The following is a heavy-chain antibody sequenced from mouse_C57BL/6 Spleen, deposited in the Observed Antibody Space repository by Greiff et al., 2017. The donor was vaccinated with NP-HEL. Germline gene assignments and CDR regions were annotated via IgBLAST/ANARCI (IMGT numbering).Heavy chain of an antibody. CDR3: TRRYFDV. CDR2: IDPETGGT. Sequence: VQLQQSGAELVRPGASVTLSCKASGYTFTDYEMHWVKQTPVHGLEWIGAIDPETGGTAYNQKFKGKAILTADKSSSTAYMELRSLSSEDSAVYYCTRRYFDVWGTGTTVTVSS. V-gene: IGHV1-15*01. CDR1: GYTFTDYE. J-gene: IGHJ1*03.